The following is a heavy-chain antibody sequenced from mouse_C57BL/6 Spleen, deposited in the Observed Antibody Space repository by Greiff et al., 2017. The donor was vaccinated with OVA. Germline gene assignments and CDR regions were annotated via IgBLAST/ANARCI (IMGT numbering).Heavy chain of an antibody. Sequence: VQLQQSGAELARPGASVKMSCKASGYTFTSYTMPWVKQRPGQGLEWIGYINPSSGYTKYNQKFKDKATLTADKSTSTAYMQLSSLTSEDSAVYYGASITTPFVGYYYAMDYWGQGTSVTVSS. CDR3: ASITTPFVGYYYAMDY. D-gene: IGHD1-1*01. J-gene: IGHJ4*01. CDR2: INPSSGYT. CDR1: GYTFTSYT. V-gene: IGHV1-4*01.